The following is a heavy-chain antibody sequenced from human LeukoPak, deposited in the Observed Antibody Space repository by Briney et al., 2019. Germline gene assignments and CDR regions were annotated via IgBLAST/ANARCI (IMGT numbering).Heavy chain of an antibody. Sequence: GGSLRLSCAASGFTFSSYAMSWVRQAPGKGLEWVSAISGSGGSTYYADSVKGRFTISRDNSKNTPYLQMNSLRAEDTAVYYCAKDPPKSDIVVVVAATEHFWGQGTLVTVSS. CDR2: ISGSGGST. V-gene: IGHV3-23*01. CDR3: AKDPPKSDIVVVVAATEHF. J-gene: IGHJ4*02. D-gene: IGHD2-15*01. CDR1: GFTFSSYA.